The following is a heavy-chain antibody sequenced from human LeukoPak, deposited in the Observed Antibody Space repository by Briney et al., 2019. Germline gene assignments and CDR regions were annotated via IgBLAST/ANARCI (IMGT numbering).Heavy chain of an antibody. CDR3: ARDSDYGDYVAY. J-gene: IGHJ4*02. D-gene: IGHD4-17*01. Sequence: VKPSETLSLTCTVSGGSISSYYWSWIRQPPGKGLEWIGCIYYSGSTNYNPSLKSRVTISVDTSKNQFSLKLSSVTAADTAVYYYARDSDYGDYVAYWGQGTLVTVSS. CDR1: GGSISSYY. CDR2: IYYSGST. V-gene: IGHV4-59*01.